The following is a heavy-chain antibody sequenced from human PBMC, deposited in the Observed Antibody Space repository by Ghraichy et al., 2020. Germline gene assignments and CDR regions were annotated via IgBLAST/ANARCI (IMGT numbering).Heavy chain of an antibody. D-gene: IGHD2-21*02. Sequence: SETLSLTCSVSGDSISSTHYYWGWIRQPPGKGLEWIGSISYRGSTYSNPSLKSRVTLSVDTSKNQFSLKVTSMTAADTAVYFCVKDHGDCGAGRWFDPWGLGNMVTVSS. J-gene: IGHJ5*02. CDR1: GDSISSTHYY. CDR3: VKDHGDCGAGRWFDP. CDR2: ISYRGST. V-gene: IGHV4-39*02.